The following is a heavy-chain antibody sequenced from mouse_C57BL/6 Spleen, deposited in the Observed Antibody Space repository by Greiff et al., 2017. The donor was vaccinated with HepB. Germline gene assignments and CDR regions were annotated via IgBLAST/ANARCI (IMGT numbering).Heavy chain of an antibody. J-gene: IGHJ4*01. Sequence: VKLVESGPGLVAPSQSLSITCTVSGFSLTSYAISWVRQPPGKGLEWLGVIWTGGGTNYNSALKSRLSISKDNSKSQVFLKMNSLQTDDTARYYCARFYFSYYYAMDYWGQGTSVTVSS. CDR3: ARFYFSYYYAMDY. CDR1: GFSLTSYA. D-gene: IGHD2-1*01. CDR2: IWTGGGT. V-gene: IGHV2-9-1*01.